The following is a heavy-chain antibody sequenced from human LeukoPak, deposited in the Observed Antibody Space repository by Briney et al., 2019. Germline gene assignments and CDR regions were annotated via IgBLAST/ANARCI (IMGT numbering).Heavy chain of an antibody. D-gene: IGHD3-3*01. CDR3: ARAVDYDFWSGTRYYFDY. J-gene: IGHJ4*02. CDR1: GGSISSSSYY. V-gene: IGHV4-39*07. Sequence: SETLSLTCTVSGGSISSSSYYWGWIRQPPGKGLEWIGSIYYSGSTYYNPSLKSRVTISVDTSKNQFSLKLSSVTAADTAVYYCARAVDYDFWSGTRYYFDYWGQGTLVTVSS. CDR2: IYYSGST.